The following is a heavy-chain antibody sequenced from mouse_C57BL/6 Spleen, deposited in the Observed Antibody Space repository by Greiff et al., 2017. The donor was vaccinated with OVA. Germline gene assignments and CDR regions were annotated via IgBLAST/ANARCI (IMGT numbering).Heavy chain of an antibody. CDR1: GYSFTSYY. D-gene: IGHD1-1*01. CDR2: IYPGSGNT. Sequence: VQLQESGPELVKPGASVKISCKASGYSFTSYYIHWVKQRPGQGLEWIGWIYPGSGNTKYNEKFKGKATLTADTSSSTAYMQLSSLTSEDAAVYYCARFSYGSGYWYFDVWGTGTTVTVSS. J-gene: IGHJ1*03. V-gene: IGHV1-66*01. CDR3: ARFSYGSGYWYFDV.